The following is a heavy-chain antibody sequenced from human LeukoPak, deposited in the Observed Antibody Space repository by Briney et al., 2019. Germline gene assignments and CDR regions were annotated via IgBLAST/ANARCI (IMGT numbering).Heavy chain of an antibody. Sequence: PSQTLSLTCTVSADSLSSGGHYWAWIRQFPGKGLESIGFIHHSGRSRHNPSLKDRVAISVDTSRKQFALKLSSVAAADTAMYYCARGGNRFGGFYFDYWGQGIQVIVSS. V-gene: IGHV4-31*03. CDR1: ADSLSSGGHY. CDR3: ARGGNRFGGFYFDY. D-gene: IGHD3-10*01. J-gene: IGHJ4*02. CDR2: IHHSGRS.